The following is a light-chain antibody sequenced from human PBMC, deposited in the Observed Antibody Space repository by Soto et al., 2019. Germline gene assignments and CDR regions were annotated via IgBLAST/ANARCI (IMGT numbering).Light chain of an antibody. V-gene: IGKV3-20*01. J-gene: IGKJ3*01. Sequence: EIVLTQSPGTLSLSPGERATLSCRASQSVTSTYLAWYQQKPGQSPRLLIYGASSRATGIPDRFSGSGSGTDLTLTISRLEPEDFAVYYCQHCGSSPPFTFGPGTKVDIK. CDR1: QSVTSTY. CDR2: GAS. CDR3: QHCGSSPPFT.